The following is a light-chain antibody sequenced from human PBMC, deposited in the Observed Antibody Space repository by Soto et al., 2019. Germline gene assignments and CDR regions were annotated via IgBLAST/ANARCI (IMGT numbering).Light chain of an antibody. V-gene: IGKV3-11*01. Sequence: EIVLPQSPATLSLSTGERAPLSCRASQSVSSYLAWYQQKRGQAHRLLIYDASNRETGIPGRFSGSGSGTDVTLNISSLGPEDFAVYYCQQRSHWLTVGGGTNVDIQ. CDR1: QSVSSY. J-gene: IGKJ4*01. CDR3: QQRSHWLT. CDR2: DAS.